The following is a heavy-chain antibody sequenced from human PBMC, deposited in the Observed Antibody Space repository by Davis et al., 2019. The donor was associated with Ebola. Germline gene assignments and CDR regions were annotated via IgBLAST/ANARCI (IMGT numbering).Heavy chain of an antibody. CDR1: GGSISNYY. D-gene: IGHD3-22*01. CDR3: ARAVTTDHYYFDY. CDR2: ISYNGNT. J-gene: IGHJ4*02. V-gene: IGHV4-59*01. Sequence: PSETLSLTCTVSGGSISNYYRHWIRQPPGKGLEWIGYISYNGNTNYNPSLKSRVTISVDTSKNQFSLQLSSVTAADTAVYYCARAVTTDHYYFDYWGQGTLVTVSS.